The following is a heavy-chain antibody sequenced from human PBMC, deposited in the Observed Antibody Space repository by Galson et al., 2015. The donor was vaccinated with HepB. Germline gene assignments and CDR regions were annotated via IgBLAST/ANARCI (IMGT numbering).Heavy chain of an antibody. J-gene: IGHJ4*02. V-gene: IGHV3-49*04. Sequence: LRLSCAASGFTFADYAVTWVRLAPGRGLEWIGFIRSKAYGATTEYAASVKGRFTISRDDSKSIADLQLDSLKTEDTAIYYSYSPEGYWGQGTLVTVSS. CDR1: GFTFADYA. CDR2: IRSKAYGATT. D-gene: IGHD1-26*01. CDR3: YSPEGY.